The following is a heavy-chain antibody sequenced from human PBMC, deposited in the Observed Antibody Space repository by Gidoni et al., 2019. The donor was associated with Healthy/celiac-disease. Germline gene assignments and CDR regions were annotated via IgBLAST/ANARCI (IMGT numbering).Heavy chain of an antibody. CDR2: ISSSSSYI. CDR3: AREEVRALDI. V-gene: IGHV3-21*01. J-gene: IGHJ3*02. Sequence: APGKGLEWVSSISSSSSYIYYADSVKGRFTISRDNAKNSLYLQMNSLRAEDTAVYYCAREEVRALDIWGQGTMVTVSS. D-gene: IGHD3-10*01.